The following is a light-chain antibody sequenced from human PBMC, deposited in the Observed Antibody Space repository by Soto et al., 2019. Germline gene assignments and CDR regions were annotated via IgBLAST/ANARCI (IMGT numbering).Light chain of an antibody. Sequence: QSVLTQPASVSGSPGQSITISCTGTSSDVGGYNYVSWYQQHPGKAPKLMIYEVSNRPSGVSNRFSGSKSGNTASLTISGLQDEAEADYYCSSYTSSSTRVFGGGTKLTVL. CDR2: EVS. J-gene: IGLJ3*02. V-gene: IGLV2-14*01. CDR1: SSDVGGYNY. CDR3: SSYTSSSTRV.